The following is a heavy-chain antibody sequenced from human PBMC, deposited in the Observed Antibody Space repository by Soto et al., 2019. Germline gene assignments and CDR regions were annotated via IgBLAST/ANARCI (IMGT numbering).Heavy chain of an antibody. D-gene: IGHD2-2*01. J-gene: IGHJ5*02. CDR3: ARKIYHRFDP. V-gene: IGHV3-23*01. CDR2: ISVSGDKT. CDR1: GFPFNTYA. Sequence: EVQLSESGGGLVQPGGSQRLSCAASGFPFNTYAMTWVRQAPGKGLEWVSAISVSGDKTYYAESVRGRFAISRDNSQNILFLQMNGLIAEDTALYYCARKIYHRFDPWGQGTLLIVSS.